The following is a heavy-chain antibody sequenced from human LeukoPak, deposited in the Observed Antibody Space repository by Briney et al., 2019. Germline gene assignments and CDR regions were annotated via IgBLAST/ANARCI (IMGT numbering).Heavy chain of an antibody. D-gene: IGHD1-7*01. V-gene: IGHV3-30*18. CDR2: ISYDGSNE. J-gene: IGHJ4*02. Sequence: PGGSLRLSCAASGFTFSSYAMHWVRQAPGKGLEWVAIISYDGSNEYYADSVKGRFTISRDNSKNTLYLQINSLRAEDTAVYYCAKVRVVFNWNYAYYFDSWGQGTLVTVSS. CDR3: AKVRVVFNWNYAYYFDS. CDR1: GFTFSSYA.